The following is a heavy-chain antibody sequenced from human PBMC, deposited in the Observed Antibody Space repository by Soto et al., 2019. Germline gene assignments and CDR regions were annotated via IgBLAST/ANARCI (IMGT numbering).Heavy chain of an antibody. V-gene: IGHV4-38-2*01. CDR1: GYSISRGYY. CDR3: ARWRWDYGMDG. J-gene: IGHJ6*02. CDR2: IYHSGST. D-gene: IGHD1-26*01. Sequence: PSETLSLTCGLSGYSISRGYYLGWIRQPPGKGLEWIGSIYHSGSTYYNPSLKSRVTISVDTSKNQFSLKMSSVTAADTAVYYCARWRWDYGMDGWGQGTTVT.